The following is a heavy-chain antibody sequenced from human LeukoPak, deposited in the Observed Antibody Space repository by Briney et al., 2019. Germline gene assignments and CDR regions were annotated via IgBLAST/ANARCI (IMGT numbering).Heavy chain of an antibody. CDR1: GFTFSSYE. Sequence: GGSLRLSCAASGFTFSSYEVNWVRQAPGKGLEWVSYISSSGSTIYYVDSVKGRFTISRDNAKNSLYLQMNSLRAEDTAVYYCASELAAAAGAIDYWGQGTLVTVSS. D-gene: IGHD6-13*01. CDR2: ISSSGSTI. J-gene: IGHJ4*02. CDR3: ASELAAAAGAIDY. V-gene: IGHV3-48*03.